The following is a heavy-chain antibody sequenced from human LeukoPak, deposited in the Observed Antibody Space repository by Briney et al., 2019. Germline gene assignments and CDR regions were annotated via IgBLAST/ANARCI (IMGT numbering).Heavy chain of an antibody. J-gene: IGHJ6*02. CDR1: GYTFTGYY. Sequence: ASVEVSCKASGYTFTGYYMHWVRQAPGQGLEWMGWINPNSGGTNYAQKFQGRVTMTRDTSISTAYMELSRLRSDDTAVYYCATLEMATPPGYYYGMDVWGQGTTVTVSS. V-gene: IGHV1-2*02. CDR3: ATLEMATPPGYYYGMDV. D-gene: IGHD5-24*01. CDR2: INPNSGGT.